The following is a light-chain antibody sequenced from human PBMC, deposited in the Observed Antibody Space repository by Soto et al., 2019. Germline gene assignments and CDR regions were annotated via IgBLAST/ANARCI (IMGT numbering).Light chain of an antibody. J-gene: IGKJ1*01. CDR3: QQRSNWTPWT. Sequence: EIVLTQSPATLSLSPGERATLSCRASQRVRNYLAWYQQKPGQAPRLLIYDASNRATGIPARFSGSGSGTAFTLTISSLEPEYFAVYYCQQRSNWTPWTFGQGTKVEIK. V-gene: IGKV3-11*01. CDR1: QRVRNY. CDR2: DAS.